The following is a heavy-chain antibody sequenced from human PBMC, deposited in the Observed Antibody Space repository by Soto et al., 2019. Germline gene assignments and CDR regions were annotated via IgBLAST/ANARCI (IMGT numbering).Heavy chain of an antibody. CDR2: IFSGGIT. D-gene: IGHD6-19*01. V-gene: IGHV4-39*02. Sequence: PSETLSLTCNFSGGSISRSGHYLGWIRQPPGKGLEWIGSIFSGGITYHNPSLKGRVTLSVELSENQLSLKLSSVTAADAAIYYCVRDSGAVAGKVDYFQHWGPGTQVTVSS. CDR1: GGSISRSGHY. J-gene: IGHJ1*01. CDR3: VRDSGAVAGKVDYFQH.